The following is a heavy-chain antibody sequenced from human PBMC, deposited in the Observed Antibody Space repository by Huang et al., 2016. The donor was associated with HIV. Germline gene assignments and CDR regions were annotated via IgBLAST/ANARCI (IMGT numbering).Heavy chain of an antibody. J-gene: IGHJ4*02. Sequence: QVQLVQSGAEVKKHGASVKVSCKASGHTFSGYGISWVRQAPGQGLEWMGWISGYNGNTNYVENLQGRVTMTTDTSTSTAYMELRSLRSDDTAVYYCARDRRPYSGSYLGYWGQGTLVTVSS. CDR3: ARDRRPYSGSYLGY. CDR2: ISGYNGNT. D-gene: IGHD1-26*01. V-gene: IGHV1-18*04. CDR1: GHTFSGYG.